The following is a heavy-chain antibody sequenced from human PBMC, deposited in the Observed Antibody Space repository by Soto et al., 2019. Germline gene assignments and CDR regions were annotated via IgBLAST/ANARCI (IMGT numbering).Heavy chain of an antibody. CDR2: TRNKANSYTT. CDR3: AREYRYCSGGSCYRTFDY. Sequence: EVQLVESGGVLVQPGGSLRLSCAASGFTFSDHYMDWVRQAPGQGLEWVGRTRNKANSYTTEYAASVKGRFTISRDDSKNSLYLQMNSLKTEDTAVYYCAREYRYCSGGSCYRTFDYWGQGTLVTVSS. V-gene: IGHV3-72*01. D-gene: IGHD2-15*01. J-gene: IGHJ4*02. CDR1: GFTFSDHY.